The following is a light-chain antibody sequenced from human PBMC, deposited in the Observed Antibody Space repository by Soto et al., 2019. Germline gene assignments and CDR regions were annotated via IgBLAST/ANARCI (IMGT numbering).Light chain of an antibody. Sequence: QSALTQPPSVSGAPGQRVTISCTGSSSNIGAGYDVHWYQQLPGTAPKLLIYGNSNRPSGVPDRFSGSKSGTSASLAITGLQAEDEADYYCQSDDSSLSGYVFGTGTKVTVL. V-gene: IGLV1-40*01. J-gene: IGLJ1*01. CDR1: SSNIGAGYD. CDR3: QSDDSSLSGYV. CDR2: GNS.